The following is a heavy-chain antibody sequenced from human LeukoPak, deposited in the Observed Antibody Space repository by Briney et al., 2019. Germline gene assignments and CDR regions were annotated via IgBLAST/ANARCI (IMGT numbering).Heavy chain of an antibody. CDR2: IHYSGSA. CDR1: GGSISSYY. CDR3: ARDQYGLNYFDY. V-gene: IGHV4-59*01. Sequence: SETLSLTCTVSGGSISSYYWSWIRQPPGKGLEWIGYIHYSGSANYNPSLKSRVTISVDTSKNQFSLKLSSVTAADTAVYYCARDQYGLNYFDYWGQGTLVTVSP. J-gene: IGHJ4*02. D-gene: IGHD4-17*01.